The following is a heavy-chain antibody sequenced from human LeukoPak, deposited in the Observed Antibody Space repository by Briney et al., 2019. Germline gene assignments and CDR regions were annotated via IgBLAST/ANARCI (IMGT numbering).Heavy chain of an antibody. D-gene: IGHD1-1*01. CDR2: INPSGGST. CDR1: GYTFTSYY. CDR3: ASTYRGRYYYGMDV. Sequence: ASVKVSCKASGYTFTSYYMHWVRQAPGQGLEWMGIINPSGGSTGYAQKFQGRVTMTRDTSTSTVYMEVSSLRSEDTAVYYCASTYRGRYYYGMDVWGQGTTVTVSS. V-gene: IGHV1-46*01. J-gene: IGHJ6*02.